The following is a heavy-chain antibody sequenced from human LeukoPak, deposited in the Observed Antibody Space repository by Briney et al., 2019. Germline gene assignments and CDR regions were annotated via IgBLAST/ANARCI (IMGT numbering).Heavy chain of an antibody. V-gene: IGHV3-21*01. J-gene: IGHJ4*02. CDR1: GFTFSSYS. D-gene: IGHD1-26*01. CDR3: ASYTWATSNY. CDR2: ISSSSSYI. Sequence: GGSLRLSCAASGFTFSSYSMNWVRQAPGKGLEWVSSISSSSSYIDYADSVKGRFTISRDNAKNTLYLQMNSLRAEDTAVYYCASYTWATSNYWGQGTLVTVSS.